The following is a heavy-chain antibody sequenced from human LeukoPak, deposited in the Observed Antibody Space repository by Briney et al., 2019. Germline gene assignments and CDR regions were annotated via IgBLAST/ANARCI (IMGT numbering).Heavy chain of an antibody. CDR3: ARAHSIASYYYGVDV. V-gene: IGHV4-39*07. J-gene: IGHJ6*02. D-gene: IGHD2/OR15-2a*01. Sequence: SETLSLTCTVSGGSLSSSYSYWGWIRQPPGKGLEWIGNIYYSGSTYYSPSLTSRVTVSVDTSENQFSLKLSSVTAADTAVYYCARAHSIASYYYGVDVWGQGTTVTVSS. CDR1: GGSLSSSYSY. CDR2: IYYSGST.